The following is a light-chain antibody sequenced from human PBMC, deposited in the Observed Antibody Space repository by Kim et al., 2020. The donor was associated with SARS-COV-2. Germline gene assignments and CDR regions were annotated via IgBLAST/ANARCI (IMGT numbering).Light chain of an antibody. Sequence: APGERGTTSCRASQSVSSSYLAWYQQKPGQAPRLLIYGASSRATGIPDRFSGSGSGTDFTLTISRLEPEDFAVYYCQQYGSSPRTFGQGTKVEIK. V-gene: IGKV3-20*01. CDR2: GAS. CDR1: QSVSSSY. CDR3: QQYGSSPRT. J-gene: IGKJ1*01.